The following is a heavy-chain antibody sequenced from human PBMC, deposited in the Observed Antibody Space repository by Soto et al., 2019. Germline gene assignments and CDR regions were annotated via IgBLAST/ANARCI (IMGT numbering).Heavy chain of an antibody. V-gene: IGHV1-69*02. CDR2: IIPTLGIA. D-gene: IGHD6-13*01. Sequence: GTSVKVSCKASGGSFSSYTISWVRQAPGQGLEWMGRIIPTLGIANYAQKFQGRVTITADKSTSTAYMELSSLRSEDTAVYYCARSGSPLAAEVFYWGQGTLVTVSS. J-gene: IGHJ4*02. CDR1: GGSFSSYT. CDR3: ARSGSPLAAEVFY.